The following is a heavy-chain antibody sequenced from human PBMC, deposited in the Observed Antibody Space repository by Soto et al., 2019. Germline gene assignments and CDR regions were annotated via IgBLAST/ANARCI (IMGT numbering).Heavy chain of an antibody. D-gene: IGHD3-10*01. CDR3: ARACCQPLWFGDGYYYYYGMDV. CDR2: ISYDGSNK. Sequence: PGGSLRLSCAASGFTFSSYAMHWVRQAPGKGLEWVAVISYDGSNKYYADSVKGRFTISRDNSKNTLYLQMNSLRAEDTAVYYCARACCQPLWFGDGYYYYYGMDVWGQGTTVTVSS. V-gene: IGHV3-30-3*01. J-gene: IGHJ6*02. CDR1: GFTFSSYA.